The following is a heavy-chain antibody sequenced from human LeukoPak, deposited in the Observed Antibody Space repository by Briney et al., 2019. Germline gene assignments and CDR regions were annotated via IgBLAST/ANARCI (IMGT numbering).Heavy chain of an antibody. J-gene: IGHJ3*02. CDR1: GFTFSSYA. Sequence: PGGSLRLSCAASGFTFSSYAMSWVRQAPGHRLEGVSGISGSGCSTYYADYVKGRFTISRDNSKNTLYLQMNSLRAEDTDVYYCAKCPTRAFDIWGQGTMVTVSS. CDR3: AKCPTRAFDI. CDR2: ISGSGCST. V-gene: IGHV3-23*01.